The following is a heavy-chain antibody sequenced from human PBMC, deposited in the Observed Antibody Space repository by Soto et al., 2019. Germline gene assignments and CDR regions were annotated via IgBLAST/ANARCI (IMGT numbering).Heavy chain of an antibody. V-gene: IGHV3-23*03. CDR1: GFTFSTYT. J-gene: IGHJ4*02. CDR2: IFPGGST. Sequence: EAPLLESGGQLVQPGGSLRLSCAASGFTFSTYTMNWVRQAPGKGLEWVAGIFPGGSTYYANSVKSRFTISRDHSQSSDFLQMSSLRDEDTAVYYCAKDRQRDGMCTFDLWGQGTLVTVSS. D-gene: IGHD1-20*01. CDR3: AKDRQRDGMCTFDL.